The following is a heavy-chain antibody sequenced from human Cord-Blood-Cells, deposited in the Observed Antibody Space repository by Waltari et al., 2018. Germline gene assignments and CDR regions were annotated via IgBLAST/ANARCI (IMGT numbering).Heavy chain of an antibody. CDR1: GGSISSGSYY. V-gene: IGHV4-61*09. CDR2: TYTSGST. Sequence: QVQLQESGPGLVKPSQTLSLTCTVSGGSISSGSYYWSWIRQPAGKGLEWIGYTYTSGSTNYNPSLKSRVTISVDTSKNQFSLKLSSVTAADTAVYYCAIKRYSSSNWFDPWGQGTLVTVSS. D-gene: IGHD6-6*01. CDR3: AIKRYSSSNWFDP. J-gene: IGHJ5*02.